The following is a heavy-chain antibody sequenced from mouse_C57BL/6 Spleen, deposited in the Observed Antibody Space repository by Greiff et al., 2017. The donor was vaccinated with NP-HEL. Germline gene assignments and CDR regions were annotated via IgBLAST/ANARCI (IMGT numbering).Heavy chain of an antibody. D-gene: IGHD2-14*01. V-gene: IGHV5-17*01. CDR3: AREGTWQFDY. CDR2: ISSGSSTI. Sequence: EVHLVESGGGLVKPGGSLKLSCAASGFTFSDYGMHWVRQAPEKGLEWVAYISSGSSTIYYADTVKGRFTISRDNAKNTLFLQMTSLRSEDTAMYYCAREGTWQFDYWGQGTTLTVSS. CDR1: GFTFSDYG. J-gene: IGHJ2*01.